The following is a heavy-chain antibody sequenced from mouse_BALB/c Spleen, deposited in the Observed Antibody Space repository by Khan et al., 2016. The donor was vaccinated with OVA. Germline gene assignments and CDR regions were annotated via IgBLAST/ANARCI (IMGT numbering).Heavy chain of an antibody. J-gene: IGHJ2*01. CDR2: ISYSGYT. CDR3: AGSVYYSGSTFYYFDF. CDR1: GYSITSDYA. Sequence: EVQLQESGPGLMKPPQSLSLTCTVTGYSITSDYAWNWIRQFPGNKLEWMGYISYSGYTSYTPSLKSRISVTRDTSKNQLFLQLNSVTTEDTATXFCAGSVYYSGSTFYYFDFWGQGTTLTVSS. D-gene: IGHD1-1*01. V-gene: IGHV3-2*02.